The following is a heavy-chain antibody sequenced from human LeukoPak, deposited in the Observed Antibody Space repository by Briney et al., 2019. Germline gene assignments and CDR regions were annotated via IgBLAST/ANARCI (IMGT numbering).Heavy chain of an antibody. J-gene: IGHJ3*02. V-gene: IGHV3-7*01. CDR3: ARDREAVAGTPDI. CDR2: IKQDGSEK. Sequence: GGSLRLSCAASGFTFSSYWMSWVRQAPGKGLEGVANIKQDGSEKYYVDSVKGRFTISRDNAKNSLYLQMNSLRAEGTAVYYCARDREAVAGTPDIWGQGTMVTVSS. D-gene: IGHD6-19*01. CDR1: GFTFSSYW.